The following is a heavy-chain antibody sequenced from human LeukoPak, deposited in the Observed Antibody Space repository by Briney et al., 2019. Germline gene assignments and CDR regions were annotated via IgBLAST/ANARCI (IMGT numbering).Heavy chain of an antibody. CDR1: GFTFSSYE. Sequence: GGSQRLSCAASGFTFSSYEMNWVRQAPGKGLEWVSYIGSSGSTIYYADSLKGRFTISRDNAKNSLYLQVNSLRAEDTAVYYCARDSGSFYGMDVWGQGTTVTVSS. V-gene: IGHV3-48*03. CDR3: ARDSGSFYGMDV. CDR2: IGSSGSTI. D-gene: IGHD3-10*01. J-gene: IGHJ6*02.